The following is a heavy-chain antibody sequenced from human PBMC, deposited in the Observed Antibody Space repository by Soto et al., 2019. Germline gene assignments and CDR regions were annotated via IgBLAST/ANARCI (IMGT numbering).Heavy chain of an antibody. CDR1: GYTFTRSG. CDR3: AKNGQPPYYYYGLDV. J-gene: IGHJ6*02. D-gene: IGHD2-8*01. Sequence: ASVKVSCKASGYTFTRSGISWVRQAPGQGLEWMGWISGYNGDTNYAQKFQDRVSMTIDTSTGTAYMELRSLTSDDTAIYYCAKNGQPPYYYYGLDVWG. CDR2: ISGYNGDT. V-gene: IGHV1-18*01.